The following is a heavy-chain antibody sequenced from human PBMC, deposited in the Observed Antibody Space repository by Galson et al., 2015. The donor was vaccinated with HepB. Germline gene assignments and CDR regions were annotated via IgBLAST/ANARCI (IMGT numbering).Heavy chain of an antibody. V-gene: IGHV3-33*01. Sequence: SLRLSCAASGFTFSSYWMHWVRQAPGKGLEWVAVIWYDGSNKYHADSVKGRFTISRDNSKNTLYLQMNSLRAEDTAVYYCARDAQQLVQAMNAFDIWGQGTMVTVSS. CDR3: ARDAQQLVQAMNAFDI. CDR2: IWYDGSNK. CDR1: GFTFSSYW. J-gene: IGHJ3*02. D-gene: IGHD6-6*01.